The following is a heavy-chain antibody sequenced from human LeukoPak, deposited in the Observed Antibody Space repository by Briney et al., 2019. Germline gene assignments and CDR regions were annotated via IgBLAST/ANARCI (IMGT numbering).Heavy chain of an antibody. D-gene: IGHD6-13*01. CDR2: IYYIGST. J-gene: IGHJ6*03. CDR3: ARHHRYSSFPWYMDV. V-gene: IGHV4-59*08. Sequence: SETLSLTCTVSGGSIRSYYWSWIRQPPGKGLECIGYIYYIGSTNYNPSLKSRVTISVDTSKNQFSLKLSSVTAADTAVYYCARHHRYSSFPWYMDVWGKGTTVTVSS. CDR1: GGSIRSYY.